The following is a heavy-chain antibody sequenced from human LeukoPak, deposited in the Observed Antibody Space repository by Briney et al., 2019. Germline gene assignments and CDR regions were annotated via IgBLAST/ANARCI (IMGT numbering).Heavy chain of an antibody. V-gene: IGHV4-34*01. CDR1: GGSFSGYY. CDR2: INHSGST. Sequence: SETLSLTCAVYGGSFSGYYWSWMRQPPGKGLEWIGEINHSGSTNYNPSLKSRVTISVDTSKNQFSLKLSSVTAADTAVYYCARRPGRRLLWFGYYFDYWGQGTLVTVSS. CDR3: ARRPGRRLLWFGYYFDY. J-gene: IGHJ4*02. D-gene: IGHD3-10*01.